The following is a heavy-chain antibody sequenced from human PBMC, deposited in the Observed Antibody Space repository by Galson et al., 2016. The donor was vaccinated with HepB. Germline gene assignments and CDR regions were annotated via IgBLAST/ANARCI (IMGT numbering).Heavy chain of an antibody. CDR2: ISLRGSGST. D-gene: IGHD3/OR15-3a*01. J-gene: IGHJ3*02. CDR1: GGSISGHY. Sequence: SETLSLTCTVSGGSISGHYWSWIRQPPGKGLEWIGFISLRGSGSTSYNPSLKSRVTISGDTSKNQISLRLRSVIAADTAVYYCASHDYWDDNHDSFDIWGQGTRVTVSS. CDR3: ASHDYWDDNHDSFDI. V-gene: IGHV4-59*11.